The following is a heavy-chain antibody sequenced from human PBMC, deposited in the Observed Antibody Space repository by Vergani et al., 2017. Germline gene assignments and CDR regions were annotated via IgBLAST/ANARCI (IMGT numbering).Heavy chain of an antibody. Sequence: EVQLVESGGGLVQPGGSLRLSCAASRFTFRRSSMHWLRHAPGKALVCVSLVNSDGSSTSDADSVKGRFTISRDNAKNTLYLQMNSLRAKDTAVYYCARGGRYSDIVVVVAATWGDYWGQGTRVTVSS. CDR3: ARGGRYSDIVVVVAATWGDY. J-gene: IGHJ4*02. CDR2: VNSDGSST. V-gene: IGHV3-74*02. CDR1: RFTFRRSS. D-gene: IGHD2-15*01.